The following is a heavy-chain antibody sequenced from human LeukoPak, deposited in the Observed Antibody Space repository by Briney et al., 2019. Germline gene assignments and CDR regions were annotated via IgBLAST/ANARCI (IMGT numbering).Heavy chain of an antibody. CDR1: GLTFTNAW. Sequence: GGSLRLSCAVSGLTFTNAWMSWFRQAPGKGLEWVGRIKSNTDGGTSDYAAPVKGRFTISRDDSRKTLYLQMNTLQTEDTAVYYCTTDPRLVLTAYRDYWGQGALVTVSS. J-gene: IGHJ4*02. D-gene: IGHD3-9*01. CDR2: IKSNTDGGTS. CDR3: TTDPRLVLTAYRDY. V-gene: IGHV3-15*01.